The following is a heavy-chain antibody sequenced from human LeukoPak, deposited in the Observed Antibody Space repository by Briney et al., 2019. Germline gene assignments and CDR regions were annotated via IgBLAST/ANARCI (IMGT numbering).Heavy chain of an antibody. CDR2: ISGSGGST. CDR1: GFTFSSYA. CDR3: AEVPTVTVPTADDWFDP. D-gene: IGHD4-17*01. Sequence: PGGSLRLSCAASGFTFSSYAMSWVRQAPGKGLEWVSVISGSGGSTYYADSVKGRFTISRDNSKNTLYLQMNSLRAEDTAVYYCAEVPTVTVPTADDWFDPWGQGTLVTVSS. J-gene: IGHJ5*02. V-gene: IGHV3-23*01.